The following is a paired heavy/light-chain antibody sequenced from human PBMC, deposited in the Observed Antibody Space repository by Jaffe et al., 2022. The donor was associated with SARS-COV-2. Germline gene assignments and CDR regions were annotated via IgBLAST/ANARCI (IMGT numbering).Heavy chain of an antibody. CDR2: IRSKVYGGTT. D-gene: IGHD3-10*01. CDR1: GFTFDDYA. CDR3: TRDGGRLFGSGSRSDY. V-gene: IGHV3-49*03. Sequence: EVQLAESGGGFVQPGRSLRLSCTASGFTFDDYALSWFRQAPGKGLEWVGFIRSKVYGGTTEYAASMKGRFTISRDDSKSIAHLQMNSLKTEDTAVYYCTRDGGRLFGSGSRSDYWGQGTLVTVSS. J-gene: IGHJ4*02.
Light chain of an antibody. CDR3: GAYTSSSSFV. Sequence: QSALTQPASVSGSPGQSITISCSGTSSDVGSYDFVSWYQQHPGKAPKLMIYDVSYRPSGVSNRFSGSKSGNTASLTISGLQAGDEADYYCGAYTSSSSFVFGTGTKVTVL. V-gene: IGLV2-14*01. J-gene: IGLJ1*01. CDR2: DVS. CDR1: SSDVGSYDF.